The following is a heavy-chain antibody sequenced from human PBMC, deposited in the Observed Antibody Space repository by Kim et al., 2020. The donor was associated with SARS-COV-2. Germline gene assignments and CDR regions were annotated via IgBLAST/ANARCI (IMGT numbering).Heavy chain of an antibody. D-gene: IGHD3-3*01. Sequence: ADSVKGRFTISRDNSQNTLYLQMNSPRPEDTAVYFCASYDSWSDYLYYFDYWGQGTLVTVSS. V-gene: IGHV3-30*01. CDR3: ASYDSWSDYLYYFDY. J-gene: IGHJ4*02.